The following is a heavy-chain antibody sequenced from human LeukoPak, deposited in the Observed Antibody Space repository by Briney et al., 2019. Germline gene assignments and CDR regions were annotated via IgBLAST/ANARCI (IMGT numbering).Heavy chain of an antibody. CDR1: GFTVSSNY. J-gene: IGHJ4*02. CDR3: AKGQRPMVNYAWQYFDY. V-gene: IGHV3-66*01. Sequence: GGSLRLSCAASGFTVSSNYMSWVRQAPGKGLEWVSVIYSGGSTYYADSVKGRFTISRDNAKNSLYLQMNSLRAEDTAVYYCAKGQRPMVNYAWQYFDYWGQGTLVTVSS. CDR2: IYSGGST. D-gene: IGHD1-7*01.